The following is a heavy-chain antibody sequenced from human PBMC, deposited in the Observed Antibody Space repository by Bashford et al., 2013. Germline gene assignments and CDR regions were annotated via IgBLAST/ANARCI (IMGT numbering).Heavy chain of an antibody. Sequence: VRQAPGKGLEWVAGVSAQSGSIHYADSVKGRFTISRDNSRNIVSLQMNGLRVEDTATYYCARSCGTVAPSIWFDPWGQGTLVTVSS. CDR3: ARSCGTVAPSIWFDP. CDR2: VSAQSGSI. D-gene: IGHD6-19*01. J-gene: IGHJ5*02. V-gene: IGHV3-23*01.